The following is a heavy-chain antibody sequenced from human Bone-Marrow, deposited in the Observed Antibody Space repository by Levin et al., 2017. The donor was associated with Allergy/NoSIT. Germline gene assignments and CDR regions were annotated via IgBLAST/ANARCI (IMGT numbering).Heavy chain of an antibody. D-gene: IGHD1-7*01. CDR3: ARAAGNYRHDFDS. V-gene: IGHV3-30*03. J-gene: IGHJ4*02. Sequence: GESLKISCVGSEFTFDNHGIHWVRQAPGKGLEWVSVVGYDGDSEHYADSVKGRFTVSRDNSKNTVYLQMSSLRPEDTVLYYCARAAGNYRHDFDSWGRGVVVTVSS. CDR2: VGYDGDSE. CDR1: EFTFDNHG.